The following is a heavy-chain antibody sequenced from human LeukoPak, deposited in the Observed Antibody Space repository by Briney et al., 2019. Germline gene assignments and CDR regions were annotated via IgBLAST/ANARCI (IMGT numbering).Heavy chain of an antibody. D-gene: IGHD3-10*01. V-gene: IGHV3-23*01. J-gene: IGHJ4*02. Sequence: PGGSLRLSCAASGFTFSSYAMSWVRQAPGKGLEWVSAISGSGGSTYYVDSVKGRFTISRDNSKNTLYLQMNSLRAEDTAVYYCAKSRTMVRGVITGYFDYWGQGTLVTVSS. CDR1: GFTFSSYA. CDR2: ISGSGGST. CDR3: AKSRTMVRGVITGYFDY.